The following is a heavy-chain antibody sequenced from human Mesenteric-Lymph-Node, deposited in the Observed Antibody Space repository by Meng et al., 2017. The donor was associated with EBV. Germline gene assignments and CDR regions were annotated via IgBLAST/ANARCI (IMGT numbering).Heavy chain of an antibody. CDR2: IWYDGSNQ. CDR1: GFTFSNYW. J-gene: IGHJ4*02. Sequence: VQLVESGGGLIQPWGSLRLSCAASGFTFSNYWMHWVRQAPGKGLVWVAVIWYDGSNQYYADSVKGRFTISRDNSKNTLYLQMNSLRAEDTAVYYCATEVNSWSLDYWGQGTLVTVSS. D-gene: IGHD6-13*01. V-gene: IGHV3-33*08. CDR3: ATEVNSWSLDY.